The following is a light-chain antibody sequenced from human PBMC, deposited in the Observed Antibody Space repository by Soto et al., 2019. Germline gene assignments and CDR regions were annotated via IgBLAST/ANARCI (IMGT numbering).Light chain of an antibody. CDR2: GAS. CDR3: QQYDNWPPFT. J-gene: IGKJ3*01. V-gene: IGKV3-15*01. Sequence: EIVMTQSPGTLSVSPGERATLSCRASQSVGSHLAWYQQRPGQAPRLLIYGASYRATGIPARFSGSGSGTDFTITISSLQSEDFAVYYCQQYDNWPPFTFGPGTKVDIK. CDR1: QSVGSH.